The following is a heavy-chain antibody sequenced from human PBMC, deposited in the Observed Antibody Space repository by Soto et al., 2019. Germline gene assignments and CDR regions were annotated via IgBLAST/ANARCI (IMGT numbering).Heavy chain of an antibody. D-gene: IGHD3-16*01. J-gene: IGHJ6*02. V-gene: IGHV4-34*01. CDR3: ARGSRIWGYYYYGMDV. Sequence: SETLSLTCAAYGGSFSGYYWSWIRQPPGKGLEWIGEINHSGSTNYNPSLKSRVTISVDTSKNQFSLKLSSVTAADTAVYYCARGSRIWGYYYYGMDVRGQGTTVTVSS. CDR2: INHSGST. CDR1: GGSFSGYY.